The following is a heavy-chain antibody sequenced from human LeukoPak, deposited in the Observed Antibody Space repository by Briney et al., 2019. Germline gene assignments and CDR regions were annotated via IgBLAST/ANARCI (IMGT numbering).Heavy chain of an antibody. J-gene: IGHJ1*01. CDR1: GGTFSSYA. CDR2: IIPIFGTA. Sequence: ASVKVSCKASGGTFSSYAISWVRQAPGQGLEWMGGIIPIFGTANYAQKFQGRVTITADESTSTAYMELSSLRSEDTAVYYCARPEGGDDSSGYVPFQHWGQGTLVTVSS. CDR3: ARPEGGDDSSGYVPFQH. D-gene: IGHD3-22*01. V-gene: IGHV1-69*13.